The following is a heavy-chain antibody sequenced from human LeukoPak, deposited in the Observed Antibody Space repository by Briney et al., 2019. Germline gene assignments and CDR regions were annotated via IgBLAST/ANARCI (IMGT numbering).Heavy chain of an antibody. CDR1: GGSISSYQ. Sequence: SETLSLTCTVSGGSISSYQWSWIRQSPEKGLEWIGYIYYSGSTNYNPSLKSRVTISVDTSKNQFSLKLSSVTAADTAVYYCARWGYQSGSNYFDYWGQGTLVTVSS. V-gene: IGHV4-59*08. D-gene: IGHD1-26*01. J-gene: IGHJ4*02. CDR2: IYYSGST. CDR3: ARWGYQSGSNYFDY.